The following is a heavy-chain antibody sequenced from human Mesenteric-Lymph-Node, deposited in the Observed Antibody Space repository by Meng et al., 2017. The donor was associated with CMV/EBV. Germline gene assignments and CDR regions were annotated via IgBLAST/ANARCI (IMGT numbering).Heavy chain of an antibody. D-gene: IGHD3-3*01. CDR1: GFTFSTYY. CDR3: ARDQTYYDFWSGYYI. CDR2: IKQDGSVQ. J-gene: IGHJ4*02. V-gene: IGHV3-7*01. Sequence: GGSLRLSCAASGFTFSTYYMSWVRQAAGKGLEWVASIKQDGSVQYYVDSVKGRFTISRDNAKNSLYLQMNSLRAEDTAVYYCARDQTYYDFWSGYYIWGQGSLVTVSS.